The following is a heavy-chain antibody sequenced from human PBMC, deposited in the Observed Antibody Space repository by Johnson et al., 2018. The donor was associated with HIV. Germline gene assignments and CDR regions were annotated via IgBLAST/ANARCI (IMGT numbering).Heavy chain of an antibody. Sequence: VQLVESGGGVVRPGGSLRLSCAASGFTFDDYGMSWVRQAPGKGLEWVGRIKSKTDGGTTDYAAPVKGRFTISRDDSKNTLYLQMNSLKIEDTAVYYCTDYNFWTKRAFDIWGQGTRVTVSS. J-gene: IGHJ3*02. V-gene: IGHV3-15*01. CDR1: GFTFDDYG. CDR3: TDYNFWTKRAFDI. D-gene: IGHD3-3*01. CDR2: IKSKTDGGTT.